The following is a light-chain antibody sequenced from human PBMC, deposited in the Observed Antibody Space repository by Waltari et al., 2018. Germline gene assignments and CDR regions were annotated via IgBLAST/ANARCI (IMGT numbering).Light chain of an antibody. CDR1: QGISNY. CDR2: AAS. CDR3: QRYNSAPRT. V-gene: IGKV1-27*01. J-gene: IGKJ1*01. Sequence: DVQMTQSPSSLSASVGDRVTITCRASQGISNYLAWYQQKPGKAPKVLIYAASTLQSGVPARFSGTGSGTDFARTISSLQPEDVATYYCQRYNSAPRTFGQGTKVEIK.